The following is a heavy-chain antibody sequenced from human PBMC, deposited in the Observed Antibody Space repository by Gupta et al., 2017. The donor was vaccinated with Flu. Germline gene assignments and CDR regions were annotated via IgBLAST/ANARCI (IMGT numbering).Heavy chain of an antibody. J-gene: IGHJ4*02. CDR2: ISSSSSTI. Sequence: EVQLVESGGGLVQPGGSLRLSCAASGFTFSSYSMSWVRQAPGKGLEWVSYISSSSSTIHYADSVKGRFTISRDNAKNSMYLQMNILRAEDTAVYYCARQWDYGDPFDYWGQGTLVTVSS. V-gene: IGHV3-48*01. D-gene: IGHD4-17*01. CDR3: ARQWDYGDPFDY. CDR1: GFTFSSYS.